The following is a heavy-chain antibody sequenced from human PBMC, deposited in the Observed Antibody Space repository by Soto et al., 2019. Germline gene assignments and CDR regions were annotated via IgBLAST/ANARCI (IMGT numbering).Heavy chain of an antibody. V-gene: IGHV1-8*01. Sequence: TSVKVSCTASGYTFTSYDINWVRQATGQGLEWMGWMNPNSGNTGYAQKFQGRVTMTRNTSISTAYMELSSLRSEDTAVYYCASSDFSSATLFDPWGQGTLVTVSS. D-gene: IGHD6-13*01. CDR2: MNPNSGNT. CDR1: GYTFTSYD. CDR3: ASSDFSSATLFDP. J-gene: IGHJ5*02.